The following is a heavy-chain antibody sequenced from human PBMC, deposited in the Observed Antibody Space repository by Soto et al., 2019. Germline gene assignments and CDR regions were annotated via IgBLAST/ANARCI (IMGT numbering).Heavy chain of an antibody. J-gene: IGHJ4*02. CDR1: GFTFSSYA. Sequence: GGSLRLSCAASGFTFSSYAMHWVRQATGKGLEWVAVISYDGSNKYYADSVKGRFTISRDNSKNTLYLQMNSLRAEDTAVYYCAREYRLAAAGTELDYWGQGTLVTVSS. D-gene: IGHD6-13*01. CDR2: ISYDGSNK. CDR3: AREYRLAAAGTELDY. V-gene: IGHV3-30-3*01.